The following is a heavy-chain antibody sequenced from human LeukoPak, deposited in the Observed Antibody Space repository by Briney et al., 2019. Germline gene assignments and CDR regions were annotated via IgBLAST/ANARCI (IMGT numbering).Heavy chain of an antibody. CDR2: ISSSSSYI. CDR3: ARDAYHYDSSGFDY. J-gene: IGHJ4*02. CDR1: GFTFSSYS. D-gene: IGHD3-22*01. V-gene: IGHV3-21*01. Sequence: GGSLRLSCAASGFTFSSYSMNWVRQAPGKGLEWVSSISSSSSYIYYADSVKGRFTISRDNAKNSLYLQMNSLRAEDTAVYYCARDAYHYDSSGFDYWGQGTLVTVSS.